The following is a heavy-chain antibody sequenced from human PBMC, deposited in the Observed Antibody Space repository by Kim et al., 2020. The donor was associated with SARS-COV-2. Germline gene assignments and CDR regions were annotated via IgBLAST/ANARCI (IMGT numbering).Heavy chain of an antibody. V-gene: IGHV5-51*01. CDR2: IYPGDSDT. D-gene: IGHD2-15*01. J-gene: IGHJ6*02. CDR3: ASGYSKSKRDTYYYYGMDV. CDR1: GYSFTSYW. Sequence: GESLKISCKGSGYSFTSYWIGWVRQMPGKGLEWMGIIYPGDSDTRYSPSFQGQVTISADKSISTAYLQWSSLKASDTAMYYCASGYSKSKRDTYYYYGMDVWGQGTTVTVSS.